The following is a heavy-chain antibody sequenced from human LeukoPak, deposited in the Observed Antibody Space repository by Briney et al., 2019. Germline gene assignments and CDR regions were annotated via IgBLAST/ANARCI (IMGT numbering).Heavy chain of an antibody. CDR1: GFIFSSYG. J-gene: IGHJ3*02. CDR3: AAGSGGSSDTGDAFDI. CDR2: IRYDGSNK. V-gene: IGHV3-30*02. D-gene: IGHD2-15*01. Sequence: GGSLRLSCAASGFIFSSYGMHWVRQAPGKGLEWVAFIRYDGSNKDYADSVKGRFTISRDNSKNTVYLQMNSLRGEDAAVYYCAAGSGGSSDTGDAFDIWGQGTMVTVSS.